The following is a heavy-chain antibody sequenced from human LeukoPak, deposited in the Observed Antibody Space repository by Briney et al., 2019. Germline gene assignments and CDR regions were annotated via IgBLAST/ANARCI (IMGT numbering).Heavy chain of an antibody. J-gene: IGHJ4*02. D-gene: IGHD3-3*01. Sequence: GRSLRLSCAASGFTFSSYGMHWVRQAPGKGLEWVAVIWYDGSNKYYADSVQGRFTISRDNAKNTLYLQMNSLRAEDTAVYYCAKDGGDGYYVAYFDYWGQGTLVTVSS. CDR3: AKDGGDGYYVAYFDY. CDR2: IWYDGSNK. V-gene: IGHV3-33*06. CDR1: GFTFSSYG.